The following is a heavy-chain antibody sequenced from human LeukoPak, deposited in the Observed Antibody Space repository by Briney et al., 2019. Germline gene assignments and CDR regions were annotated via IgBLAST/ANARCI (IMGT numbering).Heavy chain of an antibody. CDR2: ISYDGSNK. Sequence: PGGSLRLSCAASGFTFSSYGMHWVRQAPGKGLEWVAVISYDGSNKYYADSVKGRFTISRDNSKNTLYLQMNSLRAEDTAVYYCARDLGAIQLWYLFDYWGQGTLVTVSS. J-gene: IGHJ4*02. CDR1: GFTFSSYG. V-gene: IGHV3-30*19. D-gene: IGHD5-18*01. CDR3: ARDLGAIQLWYLFDY.